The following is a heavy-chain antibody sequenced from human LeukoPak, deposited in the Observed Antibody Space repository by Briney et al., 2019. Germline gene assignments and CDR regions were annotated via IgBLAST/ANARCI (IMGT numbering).Heavy chain of an antibody. CDR2: MHYRGNS. V-gene: IGHV4-59*11. J-gene: IGHJ3*02. Sequence: SETLSLTCTVSGGSISSQYWSWIRQSPGKGLEWIGFMHYRGNSNSNPSLRNRVTISMDTSKNQFSLKMSSVTAADTAVYYCARDSPFEWDVFGDSFDIWGQGTVVTVSS. D-gene: IGHD1-26*01. CDR1: GGSISSQY. CDR3: ARDSPFEWDVFGDSFDI.